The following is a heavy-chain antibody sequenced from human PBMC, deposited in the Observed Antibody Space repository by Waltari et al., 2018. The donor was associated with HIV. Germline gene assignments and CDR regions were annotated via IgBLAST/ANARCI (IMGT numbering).Heavy chain of an antibody. CDR2: IRSKANSYAT. D-gene: IGHD6-25*01. Sequence: GSAMHWVRQASGKGLEWVGRIRSKANSYATAYAASVKGRFTISRDDSKNTAYLQMNSLKTEDTAVYYCTTAAASLWGQGTLVTVSS. CDR1: GSA. J-gene: IGHJ4*02. V-gene: IGHV3-73*01. CDR3: TTAAASL.